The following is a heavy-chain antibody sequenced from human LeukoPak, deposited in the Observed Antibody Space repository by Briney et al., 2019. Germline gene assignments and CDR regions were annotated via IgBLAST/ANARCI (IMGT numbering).Heavy chain of an antibody. CDR3: ARHSGLRSPFDP. Sequence: PSETLSLTCTVSGGSISTTNHYWGWIRQPPGRDLEWIGSIYSSGNTYYNPSLESRVTISVDTSKNQLSLKLTSATAADTSVYYCARHSGLRSPFDPWGQGTLVTVSS. V-gene: IGHV4-39*01. D-gene: IGHD3-3*01. CDR1: GGSISTTNHY. CDR2: IYSSGNT. J-gene: IGHJ5*02.